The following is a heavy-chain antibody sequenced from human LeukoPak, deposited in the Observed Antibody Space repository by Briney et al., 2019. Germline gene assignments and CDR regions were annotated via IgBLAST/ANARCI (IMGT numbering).Heavy chain of an antibody. CDR1: GYTFTSFD. D-gene: IGHD2-2*01. CDR3: AREYRSSSTSRLDY. Sequence: GASVKVSCKASGYTFTSFDINWVRQATGQGLEWMGWMNPNSGNTGYAQKFQGRVTMTRNTSISTAYMELSSLRSEDTAVYYCAREYRSSSTSRLDYWGQGTLVTVSS. V-gene: IGHV1-8*01. CDR2: MNPNSGNT. J-gene: IGHJ4*02.